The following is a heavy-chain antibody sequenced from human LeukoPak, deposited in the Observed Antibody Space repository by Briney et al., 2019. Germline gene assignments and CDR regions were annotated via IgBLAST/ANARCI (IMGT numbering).Heavy chain of an antibody. V-gene: IGHV1-46*01. D-gene: IGHD2-2*01. CDR1: GYTLTSYY. Sequence: ASAKVSCKASGYTLTSYYMHWVPHTPGQGLKRMGIINPSGGTTSYAQKFQGRVTMTRDTSTTTVYMWLSSLRSADTAVYYCARDLISCWFDPCGQGALVTVSS. CDR2: INPSGGTT. CDR3: ARDLISCWFDP. J-gene: IGHJ5*02.